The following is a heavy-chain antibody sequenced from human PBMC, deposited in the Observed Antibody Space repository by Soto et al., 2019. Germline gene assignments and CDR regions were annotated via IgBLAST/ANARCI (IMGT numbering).Heavy chain of an antibody. CDR1: GGSIISSNC. D-gene: IGHD6-19*01. Sequence: SETLSLTCAVSGGSIISSNCWSVLRQPPGKGLEWSGEIYHSGSTNYNPSLKSRVTISVDKSKNQFSLKLSSVTAADTAVYYCARDRRIAVAGTGRSNYYYGMDVWGQGTTVTVSS. V-gene: IGHV4-4*02. CDR3: ARDRRIAVAGTGRSNYYYGMDV. J-gene: IGHJ6*02. CDR2: IYHSGST.